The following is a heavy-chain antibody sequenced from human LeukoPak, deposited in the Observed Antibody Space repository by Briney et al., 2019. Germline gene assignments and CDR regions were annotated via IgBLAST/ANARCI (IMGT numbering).Heavy chain of an antibody. CDR1: GGTFSSYA. V-gene: IGHV1-69*05. CDR3: ASAGYYYGSGSYYNGPFDY. CDR2: IIPIFGTA. J-gene: IGHJ4*02. Sequence: GSSVKASCKASGGTFSSYAISWVRQAPGQGLEWMGRIIPIFGTANYAQKFQGRVTITTDESTSTAYMELSSLRSEDTAVYYCASAGYYYGSGSYYNGPFDYWGQGTLVTVSS. D-gene: IGHD3-10*01.